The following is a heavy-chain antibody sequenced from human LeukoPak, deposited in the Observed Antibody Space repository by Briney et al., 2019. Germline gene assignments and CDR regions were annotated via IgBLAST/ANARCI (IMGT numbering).Heavy chain of an antibody. Sequence: AGGSLRLSCAASGFTFSSYWMSWVRQAPGKGLEWVANIKQDGSEKYYVDSVKGRFTISRDNAKNSLYPQMNSLRAEDTALYYCAKDICGGSCYSRGDYYYGMDVWGQGTTVTVSS. D-gene: IGHD2-15*01. V-gene: IGHV3-7*03. J-gene: IGHJ6*02. CDR3: AKDICGGSCYSRGDYYYGMDV. CDR2: IKQDGSEK. CDR1: GFTFSSYW.